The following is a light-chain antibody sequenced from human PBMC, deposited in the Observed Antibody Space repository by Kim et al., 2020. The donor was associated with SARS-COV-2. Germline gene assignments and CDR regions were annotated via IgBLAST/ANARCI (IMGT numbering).Light chain of an antibody. CDR3: QSYGDSNWV. J-gene: IGLJ3*02. CDR1: SGSIGSNY. Sequence: GKTVTMSGTRSSGSIGSNYVQWCQQRPGSAPISVIYEEDQRPSGVPDRFSGSIDSSSNAASLTISGLKTEDEADYYWQSYGDSNWVFGGGTKLTVL. V-gene: IGLV6-57*03. CDR2: EED.